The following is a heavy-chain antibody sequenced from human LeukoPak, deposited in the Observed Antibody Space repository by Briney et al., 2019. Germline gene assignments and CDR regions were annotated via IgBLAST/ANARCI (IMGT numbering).Heavy chain of an antibody. CDR3: VRDLVLVDTPGDDFDY. V-gene: IGHV3-74*03. CDR2: INSDGSSI. J-gene: IGHJ4*02. CDR1: GFTFSSYW. Sequence: PGGSLRLSCAASGFTFSSYWMHWVRQAPGKGLVWVSRINSDGSSITYADSVKGRFTISRDNAKNTVYLQMNSLLAEDTAVYYCVRDLVLVDTPGDDFDYWGQGTLVTVSS. D-gene: IGHD2-8*02.